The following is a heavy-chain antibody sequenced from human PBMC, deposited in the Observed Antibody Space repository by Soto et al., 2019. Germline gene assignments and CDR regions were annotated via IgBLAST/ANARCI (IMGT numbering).Heavy chain of an antibody. V-gene: IGHV4-4*02. CDR3: ARDTGWGLGY. CDR2: IYYSGGT. D-gene: IGHD6-19*01. Sequence: QVQLQESGPGLVRPSGTLSLTCAVSGDSINSNYCWTWVRQPPGKGLEWIAEIYYSGGTSYNPSLKXXVXIXXDKSKNQSSLNLTSVTAADTAMYYCARDTGWGLGYWGQGTLVTVSS. J-gene: IGHJ4*02. CDR1: GDSINSNYC.